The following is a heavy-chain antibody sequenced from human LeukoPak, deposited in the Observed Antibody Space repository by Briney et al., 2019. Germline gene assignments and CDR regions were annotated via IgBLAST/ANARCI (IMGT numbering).Heavy chain of an antibody. J-gene: IGHJ5*02. CDR2: INPSGGST. D-gene: IGHD6-13*01. Sequence: GASVKVSCKASGYTFTSYYMHWVRQAPGQGLEWMGIINPSGGSTSYAQKFQGRVTMTRDMSTSTVYMELSSLRSEDTAVYYCARVVGLGIAAAGRIDPWGQGTLVTVSS. CDR3: ARVVGLGIAAAGRIDP. CDR1: GYTFTSYY. V-gene: IGHV1-46*01.